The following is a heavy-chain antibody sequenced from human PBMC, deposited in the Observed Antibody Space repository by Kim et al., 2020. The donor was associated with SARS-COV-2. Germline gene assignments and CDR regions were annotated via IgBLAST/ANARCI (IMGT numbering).Heavy chain of an antibody. CDR2: IKQDGSEK. Sequence: GGSLRLSCAASGFTFSSYWMSWVRQAPGKGLEWVANIKQDGSEKYYVDSVKGRFTISRDNAKNSLYLQMNSLRAEDTAVYYCAGASWLRFRWGVAAGTGWFDPWGQGTLVTVSS. D-gene: IGHD6-13*01. J-gene: IGHJ5*02. V-gene: IGHV3-7*03. CDR1: GFTFSSYW. CDR3: AGASWLRFRWGVAAGTGWFDP.